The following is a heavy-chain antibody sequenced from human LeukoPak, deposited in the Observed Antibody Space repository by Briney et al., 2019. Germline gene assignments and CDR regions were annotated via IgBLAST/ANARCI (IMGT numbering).Heavy chain of an antibody. Sequence: PWGTLTLTCAVYGGSFSGYDWSWIRQPPGKGLEWLGDINRSGSTNYNPVLKSRVTISVDTSKNHFSLQLSSVTAADTAVYYCARGYRKYQRPNPGDYWGQGTLVTVSS. D-gene: IGHD6-25*01. CDR1: GGSFSGYD. CDR3: ARGYRKYQRPNPGDY. J-gene: IGHJ4*02. CDR2: INRSGST. V-gene: IGHV4-34*01.